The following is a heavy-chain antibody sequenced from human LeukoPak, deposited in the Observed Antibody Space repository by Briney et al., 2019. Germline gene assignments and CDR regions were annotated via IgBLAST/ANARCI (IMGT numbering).Heavy chain of an antibody. D-gene: IGHD3-10*01. CDR2: INHIGST. J-gene: IGHJ6*03. CDR3: ARGRCSGYCSGSYYMCFGYYYYMDV. CDR1: GGSFCVYY. V-gene: IGHV4-34*01. Sequence: PSETLSLTCGVCGGSFCVYYWSWVREPPRKGLECGGEINHIGSTNYNPSLKSRGTVSLDTPNNHFSLKLSSVTAADTAVYYCARGRCSGYCSGSYYMCFGYYYYMDVWGKGTTVTVSS.